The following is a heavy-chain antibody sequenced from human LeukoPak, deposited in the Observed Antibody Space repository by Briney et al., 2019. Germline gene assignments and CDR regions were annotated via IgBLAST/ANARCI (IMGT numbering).Heavy chain of an antibody. CDR1: SVSISGGGYC. Sequence: SETLSLTCAVSSVSISGGGYCRNWIWQPPGKGLEWIGYICYSGITYYNPSLKSRLTMSLDTSNNQFSLHLSSVTAADTAVYYCARTRYYYNSRSYGAPYYFDYWGQGTLVTVSS. V-gene: IGHV4-30-4*07. D-gene: IGHD3-10*01. CDR3: ARTRYYYNSRSYGAPYYFDY. J-gene: IGHJ4*02. CDR2: ICYSGIT.